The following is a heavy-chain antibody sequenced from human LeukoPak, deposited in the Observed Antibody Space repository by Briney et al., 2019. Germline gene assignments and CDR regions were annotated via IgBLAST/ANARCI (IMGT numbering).Heavy chain of an antibody. V-gene: IGHV3-15*01. J-gene: IGHJ4*02. CDR1: GFTFSSYV. CDR3: TTPYPYYDILSGYRPFDY. CDR2: IKSKTDGGTT. D-gene: IGHD3-9*01. Sequence: GGSLRLSCAASGFTFSSYVMSWVRQAPGKGLEWVGRIKSKTDGGTTDYAAPVKGRFTISRDDSKNTLFLQMNSLETEDTAVYYCTTPYPYYDILSGYRPFDYWGQGTLVTVSS.